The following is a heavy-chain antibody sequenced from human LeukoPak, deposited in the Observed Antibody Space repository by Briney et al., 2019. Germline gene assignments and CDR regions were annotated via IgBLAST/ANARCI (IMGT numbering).Heavy chain of an antibody. V-gene: IGHV3-21*01. Sequence: GGSLRLSCAASGFTFSSYSMNWVRQAPGKGLEWVTYISSSSSYIYYADSVKGRFTISRDNAKNSVYLQMNSLRAEDTAVYYCAREPYTAMDYFDYWGQGTLVTVSS. J-gene: IGHJ4*02. CDR2: ISSSSSYI. CDR1: GFTFSSYS. CDR3: AREPYTAMDYFDY. D-gene: IGHD5-18*01.